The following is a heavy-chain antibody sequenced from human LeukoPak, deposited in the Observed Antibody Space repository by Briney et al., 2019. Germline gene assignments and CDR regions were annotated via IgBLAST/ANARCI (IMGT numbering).Heavy chain of an antibody. CDR3: AKEDSGYYR. CDR2: ISYDGSNN. CDR1: GFIFSSYG. D-gene: IGHD3-22*01. Sequence: GGSLRLSCAASGFIFSSYGMHWVRQAPGKGLEWVAVISYDGSNNYYADSVKGRFTISRDNSKNTLYLQMNSLRAEDTAVYYCAKEDSGYYRWGQGTLVTVFS. J-gene: IGHJ4*02. V-gene: IGHV3-30*18.